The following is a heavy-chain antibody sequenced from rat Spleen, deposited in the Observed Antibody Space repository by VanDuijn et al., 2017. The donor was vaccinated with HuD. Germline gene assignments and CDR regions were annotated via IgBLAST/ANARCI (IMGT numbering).Heavy chain of an antibody. CDR1: GFTFSDYY. Sequence: EVQLVESDGGLVQPGRSLKLSCAASGFTFSDYYMAWVRQAPAKGLEWVATISSDGRSNYYRDSVKGRFTISTDNAKSTLSLQMDSLRSEDTAAYYCARRHYGYTDYFDYWGQGVMVTVSS. V-gene: IGHV5-29*01. CDR3: ARRHYGYTDYFDY. D-gene: IGHD1-9*01. J-gene: IGHJ2*01. CDR2: ISSDGRSN.